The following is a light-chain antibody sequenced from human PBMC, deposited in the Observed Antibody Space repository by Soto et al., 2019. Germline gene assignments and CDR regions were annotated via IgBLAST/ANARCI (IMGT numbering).Light chain of an antibody. CDR3: QQYYSTPPYT. Sequence: DIVMTQSPDSLAVSLGERPTINCKSSQSVLYSSNNKNYLAWYQQKPGQPPKLLIYWASTRESGVPDRFSGRGSGTDFTLTISRLQAEDVAVYYCQQYYSTPPYTFGQGTKREIK. CDR2: WAS. CDR1: QSVLYSSNNKNY. V-gene: IGKV4-1*01. J-gene: IGKJ2*01.